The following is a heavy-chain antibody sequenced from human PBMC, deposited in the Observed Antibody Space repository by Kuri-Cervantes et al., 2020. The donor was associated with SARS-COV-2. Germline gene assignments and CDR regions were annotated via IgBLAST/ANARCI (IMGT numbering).Heavy chain of an antibody. D-gene: IGHD3-10*01. CDR1: GGTFSSYA. CDR3: ARAGREGLLWFGDSYYYHYMDV. J-gene: IGHJ6*03. V-gene: IGHV1-69*05. CDR2: IIPIFGTA. Sequence: SVKVSCKASGGTFSSYAISWVRQAPGQGREGMGGIIPIFGTANYAQKFQGRVTMTRNTSISTAYMELSSLRSEDTAVYYCARAGREGLLWFGDSYYYHYMDVWGKGTTGTVSS.